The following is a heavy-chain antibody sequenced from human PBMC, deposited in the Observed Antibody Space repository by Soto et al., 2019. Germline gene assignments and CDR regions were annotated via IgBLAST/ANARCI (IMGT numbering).Heavy chain of an antibody. CDR1: GFTVDDYA. CDR2: ISANGDNV. V-gene: IGHV3-9*01. Sequence: PGGSLRLSCVASGFTVDDYAMHWVRQAPGKGLEWVSGISANGDNVDYADSVKGRFTLSRDNAKNSLFLQMNSLRPEDTALYYCAKDFIWWWMTTIHYFDSWGEGTQVTVAS. CDR3: AKDFIWWWMTTIHYFDS. J-gene: IGHJ4*02. D-gene: IGHD2-21*01.